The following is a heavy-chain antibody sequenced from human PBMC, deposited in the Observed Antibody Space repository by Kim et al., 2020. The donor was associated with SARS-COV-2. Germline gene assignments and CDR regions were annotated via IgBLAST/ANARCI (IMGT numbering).Heavy chain of an antibody. J-gene: IGHJ4*02. Sequence: GGSLRLSCAASGFTFSSYAMHWVRQAPGKGLEWVAVISYDGSNKYYADSVKVRFTISRDNSKNTLYLQMNSLSAEDTAVYYCARDPDIVGARGPDYWGQGTLVTVSS. V-gene: IGHV3-30*04. CDR3: ARDPDIVGARGPDY. CDR2: ISYDGSNK. D-gene: IGHD1-26*01. CDR1: GFTFSSYA.